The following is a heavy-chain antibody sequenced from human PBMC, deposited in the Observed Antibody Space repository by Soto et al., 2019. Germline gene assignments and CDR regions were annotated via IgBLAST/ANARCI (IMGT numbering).Heavy chain of an antibody. CDR3: ARGLWAAAAGSGIYYYYGMDV. Sequence: SQTLSLTCAISGDSVSSNSAAWTWIRQSPSRGLEWLGRTYYRSKWYNDYAVSVKSRITINPDTSKNQFSLQLNSVTPEDTAVYYCARGLWAAAAGSGIYYYYGMDVWGQGTTVTVSS. V-gene: IGHV6-1*01. CDR2: TYYRSKWYN. D-gene: IGHD6-13*01. CDR1: GDSVSSNSAA. J-gene: IGHJ6*02.